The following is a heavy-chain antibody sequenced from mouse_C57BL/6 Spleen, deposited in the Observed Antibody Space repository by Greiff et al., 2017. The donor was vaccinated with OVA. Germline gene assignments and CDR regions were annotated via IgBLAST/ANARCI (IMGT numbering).Heavy chain of an antibody. V-gene: IGHV1-69*01. J-gene: IGHJ2*01. CDR1: GYTFTSYW. D-gene: IGHD2-13*01. CDR3: ARRLYYGVPLGD. Sequence: QVQLQQPGAELVMPGASVKLSCKASGYTFTSYWMHWVKQRPGQGLEWIGEIDPSDSYTNYNQKFKGKSTLNVDTSSSNAYMQLSSLTSEDSAVYYGARRLYYGVPLGDWGQGTTLTVSS. CDR2: IDPSDSYT.